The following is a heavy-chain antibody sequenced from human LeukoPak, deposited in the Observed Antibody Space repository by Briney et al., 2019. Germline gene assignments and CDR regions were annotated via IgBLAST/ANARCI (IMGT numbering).Heavy chain of an antibody. V-gene: IGHV3-33*01. D-gene: IGHD2-2*01. CDR1: GFTFSSYG. J-gene: IGHJ4*02. CDR2: IWYDGSNK. CDR3: ARYRSSTEEFDY. Sequence: PGGSLRLSCAASGFTFSSYGMHWVRQAPGKGLEWVAVIWYDGSNKYYADSVKGRFTISRDNSKNTLYLQMNSLRAEDTAVYCCARYRSSTEEFDYWGQGTLVTVSS.